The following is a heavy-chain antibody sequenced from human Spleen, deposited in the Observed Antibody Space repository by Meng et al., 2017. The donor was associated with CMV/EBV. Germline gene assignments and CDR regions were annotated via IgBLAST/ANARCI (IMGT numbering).Heavy chain of an antibody. CDR1: FTFSSLA. D-gene: IGHD2-2*02. Sequence: FTFSSLAISWVRQAPGKGLEWVSAISGSGGSTYYADSVKGRFTISRDNSKNTLYLQMNSLRAEDTAVYYCANSHREVVPAAIAFDPWGQGTLVTVSS. J-gene: IGHJ5*02. CDR2: ISGSGGST. V-gene: IGHV3-23*01. CDR3: ANSHREVVPAAIAFDP.